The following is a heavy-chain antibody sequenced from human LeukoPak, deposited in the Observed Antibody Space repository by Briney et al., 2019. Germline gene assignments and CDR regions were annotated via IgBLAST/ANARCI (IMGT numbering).Heavy chain of an antibody. CDR3: ARSRLGYCSSTSCYLFDP. J-gene: IGHJ5*02. Sequence: GASVKVSCKASGYTFTGYYMHWVRQAPGQGLEWMGRINPNSGGTNYAQKFQGRVTMTRDTSISTAYMELSRLRSDDTAVYYCARSRLGYCSSTSCYLFDPWGQGTLVTVSS. CDR2: INPNSGGT. CDR1: GYTFTGYY. D-gene: IGHD2-2*01. V-gene: IGHV1-2*06.